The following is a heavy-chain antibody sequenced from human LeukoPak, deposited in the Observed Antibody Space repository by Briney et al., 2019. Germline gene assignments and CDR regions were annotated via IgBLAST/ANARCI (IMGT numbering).Heavy chain of an antibody. CDR1: GFTFSSYA. J-gene: IGHJ4*02. Sequence: PGGSLRLSCAASGFTFSSYAMSWVRQAPGKGLEWASAISGSGGSTYYADSVKGRFTISRDNSKNTLYLQMNSLRAEDTAVYYCAKDPFYDSSGYYESPPFDYWGQGTLVTVSS. CDR2: ISGSGGST. CDR3: AKDPFYDSSGYYESPPFDY. V-gene: IGHV3-23*01. D-gene: IGHD3-22*01.